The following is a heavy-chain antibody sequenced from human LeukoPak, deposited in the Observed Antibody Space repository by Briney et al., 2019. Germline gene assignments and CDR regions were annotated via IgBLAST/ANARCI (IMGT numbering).Heavy chain of an antibody. Sequence: GGSLRLSRAASGFTFSSYGMHWVRQAPGKGLEWVAVISYDGSNKYYADSVKGRFTISRDNSKNTLYLQMNSLRAEDTAVYYCAKDLGITGTTAQDYWGQGTLVTVSS. CDR1: GFTFSSYG. D-gene: IGHD1-7*01. CDR2: ISYDGSNK. J-gene: IGHJ4*02. CDR3: AKDLGITGTTAQDY. V-gene: IGHV3-30*18.